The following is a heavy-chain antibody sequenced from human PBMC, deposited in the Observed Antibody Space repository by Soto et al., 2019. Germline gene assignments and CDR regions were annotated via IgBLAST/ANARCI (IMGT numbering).Heavy chain of an antibody. CDR1: GFTFSSYG. CDR2: ISYDGSNK. Sequence: LRLSCAASGFTFSSYGMHWVRQAPGKGLEWVAVISYDGSNKYYADSVKGRFTISRDNSKNTLYLQMNSLRAEDTAVYYCAKDIGSHSGYSDYWGQGTLVTVSS. V-gene: IGHV3-30*18. J-gene: IGHJ4*02. D-gene: IGHD1-26*01. CDR3: AKDIGSHSGYSDY.